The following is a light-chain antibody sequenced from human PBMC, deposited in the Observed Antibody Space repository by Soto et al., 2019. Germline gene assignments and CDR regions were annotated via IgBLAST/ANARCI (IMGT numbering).Light chain of an antibody. V-gene: IGKV3-20*01. J-gene: IGKJ2*01. Sequence: EIVLTQSPGTLSLSPGERASLSCRASQSFSSGYLAWYQQQPGQTPRLLIYGASTRVPGIPDRFSGSGSGTDITLTISRLEPEDFAVDYCQQYVGSPPYTFGQGTKLEIK. CDR3: QQYVGSPPYT. CDR2: GAS. CDR1: QSFSSGY.